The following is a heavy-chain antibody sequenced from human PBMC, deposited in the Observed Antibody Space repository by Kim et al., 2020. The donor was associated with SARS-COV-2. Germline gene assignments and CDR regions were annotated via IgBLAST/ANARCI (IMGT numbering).Heavy chain of an antibody. D-gene: IGHD3-10*01. J-gene: IGHJ4*02. CDR2: INHSGST. CDR1: GGSFSGYY. Sequence: SETLSLTCAVYGGSFSGYYWSWIRQPPGKGLEWIGEINHSGSTNYNPSLKSRVTISVDTSKNQFSLKLSSVTAADTAVYYCARGGKFNYYGSGSFPYWGQGTLVTVSS. V-gene: IGHV4-34*01. CDR3: ARGGKFNYYGSGSFPY.